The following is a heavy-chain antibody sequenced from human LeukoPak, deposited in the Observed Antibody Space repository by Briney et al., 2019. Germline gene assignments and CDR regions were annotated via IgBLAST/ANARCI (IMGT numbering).Heavy chain of an antibody. CDR1: GYSISSGYC. Sequence: PSETLSLTCTVSGYSISSGYCWGWIRQPPGKGLEWIGSIYHSGSTYYNPSLKSRVTISVDTSKNQFSLKLSSVTAADTAVYYCARNGTVAGTTLDYWGQGTLVTVSS. CDR3: ARNGTVAGTTLDY. CDR2: IYHSGST. V-gene: IGHV4-38-2*02. D-gene: IGHD6-19*01. J-gene: IGHJ4*02.